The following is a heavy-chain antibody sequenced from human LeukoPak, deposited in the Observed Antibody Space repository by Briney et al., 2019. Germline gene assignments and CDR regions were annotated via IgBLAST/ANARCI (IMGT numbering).Heavy chain of an antibody. J-gene: IGHJ4*02. CDR2: IGTTGDT. Sequence: GGSLRLSCAASGFTFSSYDMHWVRQATGKGLEFVSGIGTTGDTYYQGSVKGRFSISRENAKNSLYLQMNSLRAGDTAVYYCARVGYSYGYDYWGQGTLVTVSS. V-gene: IGHV3-13*01. D-gene: IGHD5-18*01. CDR3: ARVGYSYGYDY. CDR1: GFTFSSYD.